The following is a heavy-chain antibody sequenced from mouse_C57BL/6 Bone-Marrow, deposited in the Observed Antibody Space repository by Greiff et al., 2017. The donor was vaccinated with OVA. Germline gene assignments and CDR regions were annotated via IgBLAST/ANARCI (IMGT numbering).Heavy chain of an antibody. CDR3: AREGDWDAYFDV. J-gene: IGHJ1*03. D-gene: IGHD4-1*01. V-gene: IGHV5-4*01. Sequence: EVQLVESGGGLVKPGGSLKLSCAASGFTFSSYAMSWVRQTPEKRLEWVATISDGGSYTYYPDNVKGRFTISRDNAKNNLYLQMSHLKSEDTAMYYCAREGDWDAYFDVWGTGTTVTVSS. CDR1: GFTFSSYA. CDR2: ISDGGSYT.